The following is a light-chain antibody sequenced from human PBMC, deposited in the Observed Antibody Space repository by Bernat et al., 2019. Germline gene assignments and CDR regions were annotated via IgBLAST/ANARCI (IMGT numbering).Light chain of an antibody. V-gene: IGKV3-20*01. CDR3: HQYGSSPLT. Sequence: EFVLTQSPGTLSLSPGERATLSCRASQSVSSSYLAWYQQKPGQAPRLLIYGASSRATGISDRFSGSGSGTDFTLTISRLEPEDCAVYSCHQYGSSPLTFGGGTKVEI. CDR1: QSVSSSY. CDR2: GAS. J-gene: IGKJ4*01.